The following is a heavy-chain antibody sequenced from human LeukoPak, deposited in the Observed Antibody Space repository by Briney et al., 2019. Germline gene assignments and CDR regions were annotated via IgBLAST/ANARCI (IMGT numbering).Heavy chain of an antibody. CDR3: ARTVPTSLYYFDY. CDR1: GYTFTGYY. D-gene: IGHD4-17*01. Sequence: ASVKVSCKASGYTFTGYYMHWVRQAPGQGLEWMGWINPNSGGTNYAQKFQGRVTMTRDTSISTAYMELSRLRSDDTAVYYCARTVPTSLYYFDYWGQGTLVTVSS. V-gene: IGHV1-2*02. J-gene: IGHJ4*02. CDR2: INPNSGGT.